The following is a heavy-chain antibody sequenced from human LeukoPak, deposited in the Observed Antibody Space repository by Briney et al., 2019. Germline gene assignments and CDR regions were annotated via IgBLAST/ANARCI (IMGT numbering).Heavy chain of an antibody. Sequence: SVKFSCKTSAFTGHSINWVRQAPGQGPEWMGAIIPIFPPAHVAQKFQGRVTITADKSTSTAYMELSSLRSEDTAVYYCASPALYSSSPFDIWGQGTMVTVSS. V-gene: IGHV1-69*06. CDR1: AFTGHS. D-gene: IGHD6-13*01. CDR2: IIPIFPPA. J-gene: IGHJ3*02. CDR3: ASPALYSSSPFDI.